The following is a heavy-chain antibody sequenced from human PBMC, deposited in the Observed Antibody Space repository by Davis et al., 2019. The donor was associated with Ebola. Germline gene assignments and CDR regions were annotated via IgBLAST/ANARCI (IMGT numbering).Heavy chain of an antibody. J-gene: IGHJ4*02. CDR2: ISGSGGST. V-gene: IGHV3-23*01. CDR1: VITFSSYA. CDR3: AAGTVLGY. D-gene: IGHD6-13*01. Sequence: GGSLRLSCTDSVITFSSYAMTWVRQAPGKGLEWVSAISGSGGSTYYADSVKGRFTISRDNSKKTLYLQMNSLRTEDTAVYVAAAGTVLGYWGQGTLVTVSS.